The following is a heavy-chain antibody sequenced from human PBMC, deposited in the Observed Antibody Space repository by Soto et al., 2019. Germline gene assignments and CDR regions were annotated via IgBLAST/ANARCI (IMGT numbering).Heavy chain of an antibody. CDR1: GGSISSSSYY. V-gene: IGHV4-39*01. J-gene: IGHJ4*02. CDR2: IYYSGSS. D-gene: IGHD3-9*01. CDR3: ASRSRHFADLDYFDY. Sequence: PSEALSLTGTVAGGSISSSSYYWGWVLQPPGKGLEWIGSIYYSGSSYYNPSLESRVTISVDTSKTQSPPTLRSVTAANQAVHYCASRSRHFADLDYFDYWGQGTLVTVSS.